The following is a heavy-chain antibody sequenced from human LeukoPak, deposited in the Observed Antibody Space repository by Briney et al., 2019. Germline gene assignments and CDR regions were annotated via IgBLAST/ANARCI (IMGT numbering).Heavy chain of an antibody. D-gene: IGHD4-11*01. CDR1: GGSISSGSYY. V-gene: IGHV4-61*02. CDR2: FYTSGST. Sequence: PSQTLSLTCTVSGGSISSGSYYWSWIRQPAGKGLEWIGRFYTSGSTDYNPSLKSRVTISIDTSKNQFSLKLSSVTAADTAVYYCAREGEYSNRLDPWGQGTLVTVSS. J-gene: IGHJ5*02. CDR3: AREGEYSNRLDP.